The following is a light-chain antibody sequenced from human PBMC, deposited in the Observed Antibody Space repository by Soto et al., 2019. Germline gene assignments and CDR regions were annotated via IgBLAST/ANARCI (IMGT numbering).Light chain of an antibody. CDR1: QSVSSSY. Sequence: EIVLTQSPGTLSLSPGERATLSCRARQSVSSSYLAWYQQKPGQAPRLLIYGASSRATGIPDRFSGSGCGTDFTLTISGLEPEDFAVYYCQEYDSSPLTFGQGTKMEIK. CDR3: QEYDSSPLT. V-gene: IGKV3-20*01. CDR2: GAS. J-gene: IGKJ1*01.